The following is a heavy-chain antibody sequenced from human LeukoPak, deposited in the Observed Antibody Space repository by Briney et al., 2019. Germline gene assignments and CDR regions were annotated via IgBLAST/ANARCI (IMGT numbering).Heavy chain of an antibody. D-gene: IGHD1-26*01. V-gene: IGHV3-23*01. CDR3: AREIRAVGAIYAFDI. Sequence: GGSLRLSCAASGFTFTNYAMSWVRQAPGKGLEWVSALSGSGGRTYYADSVKGRFTISRDNAKNSLYLQMNSLRAEDTAVYYCAREIRAVGAIYAFDIWGQGTMVTVSS. J-gene: IGHJ3*02. CDR2: LSGSGGRT. CDR1: GFTFTNYA.